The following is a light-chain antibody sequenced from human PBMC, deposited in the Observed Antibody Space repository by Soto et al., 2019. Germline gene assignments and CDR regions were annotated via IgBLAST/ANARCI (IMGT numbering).Light chain of an antibody. CDR1: SSNIGSNT. V-gene: IGLV1-44*01. Sequence: QSALTQPPSTSGTPGQRVTISCSGSSSNIGSNTVNWYQQLQGTAPKLLIYSNNQRPSGVPDRFSGSKSGTSASLAISGLQSEDEADYYCAAWDDSLNVYVVFGGGTKVTVL. CDR2: SNN. J-gene: IGLJ2*01. CDR3: AAWDDSLNVYVV.